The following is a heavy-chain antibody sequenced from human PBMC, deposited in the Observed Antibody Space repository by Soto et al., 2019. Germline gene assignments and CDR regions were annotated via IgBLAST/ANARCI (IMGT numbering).Heavy chain of an antibody. CDR2: ISYDGSNK. CDR1: GFTFSSYG. J-gene: IGHJ6*02. Sequence: GGSLRLSCAASGFTFSSYGMHWVRQAPGKGLEWVAVISYDGSNKYYADSVKGRFTISRDNSKNTLYLQMNSLRAEDTAVYYCAKDLRSYGVYYYGMDVWGQGTTVTVS. CDR3: AKDLRSYGVYYYGMDV. V-gene: IGHV3-30*18. D-gene: IGHD1-26*01.